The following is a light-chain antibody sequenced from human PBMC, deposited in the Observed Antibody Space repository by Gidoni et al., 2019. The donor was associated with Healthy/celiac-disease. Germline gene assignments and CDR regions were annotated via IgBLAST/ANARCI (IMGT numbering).Light chain of an antibody. CDR1: SSDVGYYNF. CDR2: EVS. Sequence: QSALTQPASVSGSPGQSVTISCTGTSSDVGYYNFVSWYQQHPGKAPKLMIYEVSKRPSGVSNRFSASKSGNTASLTISGLQAEDEADYYCSSYTTSTSYVFGTGTKVTVL. CDR3: SSYTTSTSYV. V-gene: IGLV2-14*03. J-gene: IGLJ1*01.